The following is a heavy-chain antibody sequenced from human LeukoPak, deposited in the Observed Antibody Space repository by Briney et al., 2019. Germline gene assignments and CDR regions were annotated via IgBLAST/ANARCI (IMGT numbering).Heavy chain of an antibody. CDR1: GGTFRRSA. D-gene: IGHD1-20*01. CDR2: IIPILDIA. Sequence: ASVKDTLLASGGTFRRSAINGVRQAPGQGLEWMGRIIPILDIAYNAQKFQGRVTITADKSTSTAYMELSSLRSEDMAVYYCARDLDKWNDGRDYNGFDGWGQGTTVTVSS. J-gene: IGHJ6*02. CDR3: ARDLDKWNDGRDYNGFDG. V-gene: IGHV1-69*04.